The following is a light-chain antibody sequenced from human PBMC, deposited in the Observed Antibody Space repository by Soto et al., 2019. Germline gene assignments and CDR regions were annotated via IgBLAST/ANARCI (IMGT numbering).Light chain of an antibody. CDR2: DTS. Sequence: DIVLTQTPGTLSLSPGDRATLSCRASQSVSSFLAWYQQKPGQAPRLLIYDTSNRATGIPARFSGSGSGTDFTLTISSLEPEDFAVYYCQHRSSWPITFGQGTRLEIK. CDR1: QSVSSF. V-gene: IGKV3-11*01. CDR3: QHRSSWPIT. J-gene: IGKJ5*01.